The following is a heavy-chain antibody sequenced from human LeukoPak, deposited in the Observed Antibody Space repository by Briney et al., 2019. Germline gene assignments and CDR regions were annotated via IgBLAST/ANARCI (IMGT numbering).Heavy chain of an antibody. Sequence: SETLSLTCSVSGGSISNHYWSWIRQAPGKTLEHIGNIYSSGSTYYNPSLKSRLTISLDTSQNQFSLRLTSVGAADTAVYYCAREGGVARPGLDYWGQGTLVAVSS. CDR3: AREGGVARPGLDY. CDR2: IYSSGST. J-gene: IGHJ4*02. CDR1: GGSISNHY. V-gene: IGHV4-59*11. D-gene: IGHD6-6*01.